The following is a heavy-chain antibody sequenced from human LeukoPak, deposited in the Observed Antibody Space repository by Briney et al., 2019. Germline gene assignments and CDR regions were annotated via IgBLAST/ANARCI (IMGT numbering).Heavy chain of an antibody. J-gene: IGHJ4*02. D-gene: IGHD6-25*01. CDR1: GGSISNTNW. CDR3: ARDVAATFDY. CDR2: IYHSGST. Sequence: PSETLSLTCAVSGGSISNTNWWSWVRQPPGKGLEWIGEIYHSGSTNYNPSLKSRVTISADKSKSQFSLKLSSVTAADTAVYYCARDVAATFDYWGQGTLVTVSS. V-gene: IGHV4-4*02.